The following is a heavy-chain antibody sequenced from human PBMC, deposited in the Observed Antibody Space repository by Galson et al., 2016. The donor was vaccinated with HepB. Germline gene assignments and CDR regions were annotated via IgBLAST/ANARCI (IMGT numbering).Heavy chain of an antibody. CDR1: GFAFDEFA. V-gene: IGHV3-9*01. Sequence: SLRLSCAASGFAFDEFAMHWVRLPPGKGLEWVSGIDWKGVSMGYARSVMGRFTISRDNAKNSLYLQMNSLSAEDTAVYYCARERIGVAARDAFDTWGQGTMVSVSS. CDR3: ARERIGVAARDAFDT. J-gene: IGHJ3*02. D-gene: IGHD6-6*01. CDR2: IDWKGVSM.